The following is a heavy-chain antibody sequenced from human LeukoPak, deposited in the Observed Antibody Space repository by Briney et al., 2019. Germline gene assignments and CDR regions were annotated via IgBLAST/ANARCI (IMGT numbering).Heavy chain of an antibody. D-gene: IGHD4-11*01. CDR3: ARDRGADYISAFDI. CDR2: IYYSGST. V-gene: IGHV4-59*01. Sequence: PSETLSLTCTVSGGSISSYYWSWIRRPPGKGLEWIGYIYYSGSTNYNPSLKSRVTISVDTSKNQFSLKLSSVTAADTAVYNCARDRGADYISAFDIWGQGTMVTVSS. CDR1: GGSISSYY. J-gene: IGHJ3*02.